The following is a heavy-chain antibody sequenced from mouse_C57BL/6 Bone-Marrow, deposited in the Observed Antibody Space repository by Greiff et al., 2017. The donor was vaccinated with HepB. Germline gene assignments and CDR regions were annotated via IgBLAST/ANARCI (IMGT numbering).Heavy chain of an antibody. CDR1: GFNIKDDY. Sequence: EVQLQQSGAELVRPGASVKLSCTASGFNIKDDYMHWVKQRPEQGLEWIGWIDPENGGTEYDSKFQGKATITADKSSNTADLQLSSLTSEDTAVSYWTTFVHSGRGNHFDYWGQGTTLTVSS. CDR2: IDPENGGT. CDR3: TTFVHSGRGNHFDY. V-gene: IGHV14-4*01. D-gene: IGHD1-1*01. J-gene: IGHJ2*01.